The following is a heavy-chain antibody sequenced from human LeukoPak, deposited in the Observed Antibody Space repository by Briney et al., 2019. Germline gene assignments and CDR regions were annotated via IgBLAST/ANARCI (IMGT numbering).Heavy chain of an antibody. D-gene: IGHD5-24*01. CDR1: GDSVSINSAA. Sequence: SQTLSLTCAISGDSVSINSAAWNWIRQSPSRGLEWLGRTYYRSKWCNDYAESVKSRISINPDTSKNQFSLQLNSVTPEDTAVYYCARDHVGRDGYNLGVFDFWGQGTVVTVSS. CDR2: TYYRSKWCN. CDR3: ARDHVGRDGYNLGVFDF. V-gene: IGHV6-1*01. J-gene: IGHJ3*01.